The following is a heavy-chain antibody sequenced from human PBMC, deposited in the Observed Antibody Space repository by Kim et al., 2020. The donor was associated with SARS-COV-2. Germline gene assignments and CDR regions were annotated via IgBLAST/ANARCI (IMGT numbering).Heavy chain of an antibody. CDR3: ASPEYSSSWYYFDY. V-gene: IGHV4-39*01. D-gene: IGHD6-13*01. Sequence: NPSRESRVTISVDTSKNQFSLKLSSVTAADTAVYYGASPEYSSSWYYFDYWGQGTLVTVSS. J-gene: IGHJ4*02.